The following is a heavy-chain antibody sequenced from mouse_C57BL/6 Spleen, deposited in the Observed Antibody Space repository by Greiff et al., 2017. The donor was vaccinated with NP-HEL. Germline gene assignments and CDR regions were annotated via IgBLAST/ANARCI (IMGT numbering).Heavy chain of an antibody. J-gene: IGHJ3*01. CDR1: GYTFTSYD. CDR3: ARGDYSNSFAY. V-gene: IGHV1-85*01. CDR2: IYPRDGST. D-gene: IGHD2-5*01. Sequence: VQLHQSGPELVKPGASVTLSCKASGYTFTSYDINWVKQRPGQGLEWIGWIYPRDGSTKYNEKFKGKATLTVDTSSSTAYMELHSLTSEDSAVYFCARGDYSNSFAYWGQGTLVTVSA.